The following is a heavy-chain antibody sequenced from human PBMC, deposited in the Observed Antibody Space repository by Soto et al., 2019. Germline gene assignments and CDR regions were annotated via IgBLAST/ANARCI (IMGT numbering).Heavy chain of an antibody. D-gene: IGHD5-18*01. J-gene: IGHJ6*02. CDR1: GYTFTSYY. CDR2: INPSGGST. CDR3: AREMGDTAMERYYYYGMDV. V-gene: IGHV1-46*01. Sequence: ASVKVSCKASGYTFTSYYMHWVRQAPGQGLEWMGIINPSGGSTSYAQKFQGRVTMTRDTSTSTVYMELSSLRSEDTAVYYCAREMGDTAMERYYYYGMDVWGQGTTVTVSS.